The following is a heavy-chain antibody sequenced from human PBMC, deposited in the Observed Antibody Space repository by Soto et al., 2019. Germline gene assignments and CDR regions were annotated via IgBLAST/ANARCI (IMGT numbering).Heavy chain of an antibody. V-gene: IGHV4-39*01. CDR3: ARWGYSYNY. CDR1: GGSISSSSYY. Sequence: SETLSLTCTVSGGSISSSSYYWGWIRQPPGKGLEWIRSSYYSGSTYYNPSLTSRGNISVDTSKHQFSLKLSSVTAADTAVYYCARWGYSYNYWGQGTLVTVSS. J-gene: IGHJ4*02. CDR2: SYYSGST. D-gene: IGHD5-18*01.